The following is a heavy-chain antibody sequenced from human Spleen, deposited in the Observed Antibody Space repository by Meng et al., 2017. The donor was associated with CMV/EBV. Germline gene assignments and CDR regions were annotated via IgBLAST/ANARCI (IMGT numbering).Heavy chain of an antibody. V-gene: IGHV3-23*01. CDR3: AKGYYYDSSGVYWTRNYFDY. CDR2: ISGSGGTT. J-gene: IGHJ4*02. Sequence: LSLTCAASGFTFSSFALTWVRQAPGKGLEWVSVISGSGGTTYFADSVRGRFTISRDNSKNTLYLQMNSLRAEDTAVYYCAKGYYYDSSGVYWTRNYFDYWGQGTLVTVSS. D-gene: IGHD3-22*01. CDR1: GFTFSSFA.